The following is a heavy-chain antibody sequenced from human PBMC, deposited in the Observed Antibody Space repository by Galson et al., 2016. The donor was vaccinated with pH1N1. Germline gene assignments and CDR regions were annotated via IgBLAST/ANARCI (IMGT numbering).Heavy chain of an antibody. D-gene: IGHD1-14*01. V-gene: IGHV3-7*01. J-gene: IGHJ4*02. CDR2: IRQDGGEK. CDR3: ARRYFDH. CDR1: GFTFSDYW. Sequence: SLRLSCAASGFTFSDYWMQWVRQAPGKGLEWVANIRQDGGEKYYVDSVKGLLTISKDNAKNSLYLQMNSMRAEDTAVYYCARRYFDHWGQGSLVTVSS.